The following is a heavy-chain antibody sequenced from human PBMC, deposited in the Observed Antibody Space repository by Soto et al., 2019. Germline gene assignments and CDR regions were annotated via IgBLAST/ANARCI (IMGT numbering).Heavy chain of an antibody. V-gene: IGHV3-30-3*01. CDR3: ARDAEESMVRGVIYHYYGMDV. CDR1: GFTFSSYA. J-gene: IGHJ6*02. Sequence: PGASLRRSWPASGFTFSSYAMHWVRQAPGKGLQWVAVISYDGSNKYYADSVKGRFTISRDNSKNTLYLQMNSLRAEDTAVYYCARDAEESMVRGVIYHYYGMDVWGQGTTVTVSS. D-gene: IGHD3-10*01. CDR2: ISYDGSNK.